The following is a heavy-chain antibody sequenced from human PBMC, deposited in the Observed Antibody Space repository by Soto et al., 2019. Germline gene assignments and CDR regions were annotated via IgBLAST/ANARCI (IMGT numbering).Heavy chain of an antibody. CDR1: GGTSTRYA. J-gene: IGHJ4*02. Sequence: QERLVQFGAEVRKPGSSVKVSCKVTGGTSTRYAINWVRQAPGQGLEWMGGIVPMFGTSKYAQKFQGRVTITADTSTNIAYMELRSLRSEDTAVYYCNRGSEYDFWSGYLWGQGTLVSVSS. CDR3: NRGSEYDFWSGYL. V-gene: IGHV1-69*06. D-gene: IGHD3-3*01. CDR2: IVPMFGTS.